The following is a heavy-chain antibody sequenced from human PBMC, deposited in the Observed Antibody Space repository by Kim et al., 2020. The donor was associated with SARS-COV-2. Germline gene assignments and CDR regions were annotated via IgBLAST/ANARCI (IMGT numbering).Heavy chain of an antibody. CDR1: GYIFTDYD. J-gene: IGHJ4*02. CDR2: MSPETGKT. Sequence: ASVKFSCKASGYIFTDYDINWIRQAPGQGLEWMGWMSPETGKTGYAQKFQGRVTMTRNTSTMTAYMDLSCLTLEDAAVYYCARGIMYDYCGQGTLVAVSS. V-gene: IGHV1-8*01. CDR3: ARGIMYDY.